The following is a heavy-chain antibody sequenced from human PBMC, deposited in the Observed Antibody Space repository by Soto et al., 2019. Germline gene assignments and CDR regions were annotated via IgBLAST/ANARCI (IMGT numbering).Heavy chain of an antibody. J-gene: IGHJ6*02. Sequence: ASVKVSCKASGYTFTSYGISWVRQAPGQGLEWMGWISAYNGNTNYAQKLQGRVTMTTDTSTSTAYMELRSLRSDDTAAYYCARDLFAGSYYYYGMDVWGQGTTVTVSS. V-gene: IGHV1-18*04. CDR3: ARDLFAGSYYYYGMDV. D-gene: IGHD3-3*01. CDR2: ISAYNGNT. CDR1: GYTFTSYG.